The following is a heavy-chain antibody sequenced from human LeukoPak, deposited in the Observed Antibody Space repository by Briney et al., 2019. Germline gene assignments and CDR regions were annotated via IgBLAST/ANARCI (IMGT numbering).Heavy chain of an antibody. CDR2: IYRTGTT. J-gene: IGHJ4*02. CDR1: GYSIGNGYF. Sequence: SETLSLTCTVSGYSIGNGYFWGWIRQPPGKGLEWIGNIYRTGTTFYNPSLQSRVSMSVDTSKNQFSLKLSSVTAADTAVYYCARVQGYSGFLAFDYWGQGTLVTVSS. CDR3: ARVQGYSGFLAFDY. D-gene: IGHD5-12*01. V-gene: IGHV4-38-2*02.